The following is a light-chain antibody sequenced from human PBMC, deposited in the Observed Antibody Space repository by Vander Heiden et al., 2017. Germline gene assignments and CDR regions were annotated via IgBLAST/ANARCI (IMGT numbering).Light chain of an antibody. J-gene: IGKJ1*01. Sequence: DIVMTQSPLSLPVTPGESASIACRSSQSLRHSNGKNYLDWYLQTPGPSPQLLIYLGSDRASGVPDRFSGSGSGTDFTLKISSVEAEDVGVYYCMQALQTPWTFGQGSKVQIK. CDR1: QSLRHSNGKNY. V-gene: IGKV2-28*01. CDR3: MQALQTPWT. CDR2: LGS.